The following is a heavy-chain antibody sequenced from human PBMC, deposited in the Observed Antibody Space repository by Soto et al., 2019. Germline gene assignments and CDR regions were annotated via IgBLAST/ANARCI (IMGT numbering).Heavy chain of an antibody. V-gene: IGHV1-69*01. D-gene: IGHD2-2*02. CDR2: IIPMVGRP. Sequence: QVQVAQSGAEVKKPWASVKVSCKTSGGSFSKNSISWVRQAPGQGLEWMGGIIPMVGRPNNAQKFRARVTIHAAASRGKAYMALRDLRSEARAMCYCVRGTRDCHTVSCYTPQGSFYYGMAVWGKGTTVTVSS. J-gene: IGHJ6*04. CDR1: GGSFSKNS. CDR3: VRGTRDCHTVSCYTPQGSFYYGMAV.